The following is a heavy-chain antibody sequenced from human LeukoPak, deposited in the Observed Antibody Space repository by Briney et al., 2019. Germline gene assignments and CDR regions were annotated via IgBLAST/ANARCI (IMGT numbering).Heavy chain of an antibody. J-gene: IGHJ4*02. CDR1: GGSFSGYY. Sequence: SETLSLTCAVYGGSFSGYYWSWIRQPPGKGLEGIGEINHSGSTNYNPSLKSRVTISVDTSKNQFSLKLSSVTAADTAVYYCAKRKYCSSTSCYYFDYWGQGTLVTVSS. CDR3: AKRKYCSSTSCYYFDY. V-gene: IGHV4-34*01. CDR2: INHSGST. D-gene: IGHD2-2*01.